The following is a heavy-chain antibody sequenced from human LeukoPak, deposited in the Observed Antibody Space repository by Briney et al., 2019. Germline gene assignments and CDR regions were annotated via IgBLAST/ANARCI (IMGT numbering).Heavy chain of an antibody. CDR1: GKTFSSYD. CDR2: MNPNSGDT. D-gene: IGHD2-2*01. V-gene: IGHV1-8*01. Sequence: ASVKVSCKASGKTFSSYDINWVRQATGQGLEWEGWMNPNSGDTGYAQKFQGRVTMTRNTSINTAYMGLSSLRAEDTAVYYCAKARIVYCSSTSCYSDAFDIWGQGTMVTVSS. CDR3: AKARIVYCSSTSCYSDAFDI. J-gene: IGHJ3*02.